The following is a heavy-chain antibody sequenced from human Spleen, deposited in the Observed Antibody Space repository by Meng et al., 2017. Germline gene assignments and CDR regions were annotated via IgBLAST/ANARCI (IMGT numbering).Heavy chain of an antibody. CDR2: IKQDGSEK. CDR3: ARDHLSPDHDAFDI. Sequence: GESLKISCAASGFTVSSNYMSWVRQAPGKGLEWVANIKQDGSEKYYVDSVKGRFTISRDNAKNSLYLQMNSLRAEDTAVYYCARDHLSPDHDAFDIWGQGTMVTVSS. J-gene: IGHJ3*02. CDR1: GFTVSSNY. V-gene: IGHV3-7*01.